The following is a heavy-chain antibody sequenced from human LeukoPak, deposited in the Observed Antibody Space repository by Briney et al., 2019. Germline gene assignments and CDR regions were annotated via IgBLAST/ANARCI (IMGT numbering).Heavy chain of an antibody. Sequence: SETLSLTCTVSGGSISSGGYYWSWIRQHPGKGLEWIGYIYYSGSTYYNPSLKSQVTISVDTSKNQFSLKLSSVTAADTAVYYCARDLGTTYYYGSGPFDIWGQGTMVTVSS. J-gene: IGHJ3*02. CDR3: ARDLGTTYYYGSGPFDI. V-gene: IGHV4-31*01. CDR1: GGSISSGGYY. D-gene: IGHD3-10*01. CDR2: IYYSGST.